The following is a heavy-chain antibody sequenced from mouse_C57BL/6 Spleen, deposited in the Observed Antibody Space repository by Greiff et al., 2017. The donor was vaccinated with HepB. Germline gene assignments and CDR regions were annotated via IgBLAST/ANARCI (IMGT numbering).Heavy chain of an antibody. CDR1: GYTFTSYW. D-gene: IGHD1-1*01. CDR2: IYPGSGST. J-gene: IGHJ4*01. V-gene: IGHV1-55*01. Sequence: VQLQQSGAELVKPGASVKMSCKASGYTFTSYWITWVKQRPGQGLEWIGDIYPGSGSTNYNEQFKSKATLTVDTSSSTAYMHLSSMTSEDSAVYWCARSGWGSIITAGGYYAMYDWGQGTSVTVSS. CDR3: ARSGWGSIITAGGYYAMYD.